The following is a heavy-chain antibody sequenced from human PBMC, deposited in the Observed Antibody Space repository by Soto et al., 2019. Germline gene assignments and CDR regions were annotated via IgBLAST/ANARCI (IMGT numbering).Heavy chain of an antibody. J-gene: IGHJ4*02. D-gene: IGHD5-12*01. CDR3: ARDPEKYSGSDLGIDY. CDR2: ISDSGRTM. CDR1: GFPFRTYE. V-gene: IGHV3-48*03. Sequence: EVQLVESGGGLVQPGGSPRLSCAASGFPFRTYEMNWVRQAPGKGLEWVSYISDSGRTMYYADSVKGRFTISRDNAKSSLYLQMNSLRAEDTAVYYCARDPEKYSGSDLGIDYWGQGTLVTVSS.